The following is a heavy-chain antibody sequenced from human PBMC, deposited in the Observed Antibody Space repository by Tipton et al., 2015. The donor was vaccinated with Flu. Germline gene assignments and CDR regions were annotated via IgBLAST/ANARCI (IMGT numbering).Heavy chain of an antibody. V-gene: IGHV4-59*12. Sequence: TLSLTCTVSGGSISSYYWSWIRQPPGKGLEWIGYIYYSGSTNYNPSLKSRVTISVDTSKNQFSLKLSSVTAADTAVYYCASRVRIAAAGVYFQHWGQGTLVTVSS. D-gene: IGHD6-13*01. J-gene: IGHJ1*01. CDR3: ASRVRIAAAGVYFQH. CDR1: GGSISSYY. CDR2: IYYSGST.